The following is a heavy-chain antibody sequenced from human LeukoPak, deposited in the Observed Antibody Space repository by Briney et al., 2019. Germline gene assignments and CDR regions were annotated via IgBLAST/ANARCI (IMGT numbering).Heavy chain of an antibody. D-gene: IGHD6-19*01. Sequence: PGGSLRLSCAASGFTFSSYSMNWVRQAPGKGLEWVSSISSSSSYIYYADSVKGRFTISRDNAKNSLYLQMNSLRAEDTAVYYCARARTSSGRYRAFDIWGQGTMVTVSP. V-gene: IGHV3-21*01. CDR1: GFTFSSYS. CDR2: ISSSSSYI. CDR3: ARARTSSGRYRAFDI. J-gene: IGHJ3*02.